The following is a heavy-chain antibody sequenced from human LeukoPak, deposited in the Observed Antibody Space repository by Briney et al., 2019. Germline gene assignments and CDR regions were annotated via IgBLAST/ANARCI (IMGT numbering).Heavy chain of an antibody. Sequence: SETLSLTCAVYGGSFSGYYWSWIRQPPGKGLEWIGEINHSGSTNYNPSLKSRVTISVDTSKNQFSLKLSSVTAADTAVYYCARGRVTMVRGVSRTYWYLDLWGRGTLVTVSS. V-gene: IGHV4-34*01. CDR2: INHSGST. CDR3: ARGRVTMVRGVSRTYWYLDL. D-gene: IGHD3-10*01. CDR1: GGSFSGYY. J-gene: IGHJ2*01.